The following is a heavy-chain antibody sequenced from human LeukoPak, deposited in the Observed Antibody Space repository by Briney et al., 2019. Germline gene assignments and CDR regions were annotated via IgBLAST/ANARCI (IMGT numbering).Heavy chain of an antibody. D-gene: IGHD6-13*01. J-gene: IGHJ4*02. CDR3: ARQTSSSWYYFDY. CDR2: IYYSGST. Sequence: PSETLSLTCTVSGGSISSHYRSWIRQPPGKGLEWIGYIYYSGSTNYNPSLKSRVTISVDTSKNQFSLKLSSVTAADTAVYYCARQTSSSWYYFDYWGQGTLVTVSS. V-gene: IGHV4-59*11. CDR1: GGSISSHY.